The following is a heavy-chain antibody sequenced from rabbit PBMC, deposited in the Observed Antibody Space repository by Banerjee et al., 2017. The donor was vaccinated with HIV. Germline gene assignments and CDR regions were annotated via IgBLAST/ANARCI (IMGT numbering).Heavy chain of an antibody. CDR1: GFSFSSSYW. V-gene: IGHV1S45*01. Sequence: QEQLEESGGDLVKPEGSLTLTCTASGFSFSSSYWICWVRQAPGRGLEWIACIDTGDGETAYATWARGRFTISKSSSTTVTLQMTSLTAADTATYFCAGGYGFSSDGYRYYLDLWGQGTLVTVS. J-gene: IGHJ4*01. D-gene: IGHD1-1*01. CDR2: IDTGDGET. CDR3: AGGYGFSSDGYRYYLDL.